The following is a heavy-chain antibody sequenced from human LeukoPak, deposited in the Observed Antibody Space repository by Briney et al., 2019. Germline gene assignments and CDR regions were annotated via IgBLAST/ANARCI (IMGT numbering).Heavy chain of an antibody. CDR3: AKDTIDGAFDI. CDR1: GFTFSSYG. CDR2: IWYDGSNK. J-gene: IGHJ3*02. V-gene: IGHV3-33*06. D-gene: IGHD5-24*01. Sequence: GGSLRLSCAASGFTFSSYGMHWVRRAPGKGLEWVAVIWYDGSNKYYADSVKGRFTISRDNSKNTLYLQMNGLRAEDTAVYYCAKDTIDGAFDIWGQGTMVTVSS.